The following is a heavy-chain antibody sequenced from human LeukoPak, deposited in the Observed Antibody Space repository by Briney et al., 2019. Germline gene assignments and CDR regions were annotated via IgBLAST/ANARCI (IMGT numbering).Heavy chain of an antibody. V-gene: IGHV3-66*01. CDR2: TYREGNS. CDR1: GLTVNTNY. D-gene: IGHD1-26*01. Sequence: PGGSQRLSCAASGLTVNTNYMSWVRQAPGKALEWVSVTYREGNSYYADSVKGRFTISRDNSKNTLYLQMDSLRPEDTGVYYCARDNRDESGSYSTRFDLWGRGTLVTVSS. J-gene: IGHJ2*01. CDR3: ARDNRDESGSYSTRFDL.